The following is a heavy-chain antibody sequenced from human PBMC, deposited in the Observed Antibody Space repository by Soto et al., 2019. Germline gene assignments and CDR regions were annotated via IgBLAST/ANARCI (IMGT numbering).Heavy chain of an antibody. CDR1: GFTFSSYG. J-gene: IGHJ6*02. D-gene: IGHD2-2*01. Sequence: QVQLVESGGGVVQPGRSLRLSCAASGFTFSSYGMHWVRQAPGKGLEWVAVISYDGSNKYYADSVKGRFTISRDNSKNTVYLQMNSLRAEDTAVYYCAKDLRGLPAAIDYYYYGMDVWGQGTTVTVSS. CDR3: AKDLRGLPAAIDYYYYGMDV. V-gene: IGHV3-30*18. CDR2: ISYDGSNK.